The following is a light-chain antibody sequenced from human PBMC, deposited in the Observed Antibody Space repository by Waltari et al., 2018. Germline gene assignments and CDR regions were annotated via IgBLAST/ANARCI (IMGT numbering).Light chain of an antibody. V-gene: IGLV1-47*01. Sequence: QSVLTQPPSASGTPGQRVTISCSGSSSNIGSNYVYWYQQLPGTAPKLLIYRNNQRPSGVPDRCSGSKSGTSASLASGGRRSEDEADYYCATWDDSLRGPVFGGGTKLTVL. CDR1: SSNIGSNY. J-gene: IGLJ2*01. CDR2: RNN. CDR3: ATWDDSLRGPV.